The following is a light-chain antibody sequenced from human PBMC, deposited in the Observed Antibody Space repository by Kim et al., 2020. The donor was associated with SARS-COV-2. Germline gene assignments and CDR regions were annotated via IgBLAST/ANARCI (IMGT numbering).Light chain of an antibody. CDR3: QQYNNWPYT. Sequence: EIVMTQSPATLSVSPGERATLSCRASQSVSSYLAWYQQKPGQVPRLLIYGASTRATSVPARFSGSGSGTDFTLTISSLQSEDFAVYYCQQYNNWPYTFGQGTKLEI. J-gene: IGKJ2*01. CDR2: GAS. V-gene: IGKV3-15*01. CDR1: QSVSSY.